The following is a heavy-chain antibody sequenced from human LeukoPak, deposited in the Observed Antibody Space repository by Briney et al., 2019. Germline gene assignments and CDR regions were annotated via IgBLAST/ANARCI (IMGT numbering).Heavy chain of an antibody. Sequence: SETLSLTCTVSGGSITSYYWSWIRQPPGKGLEWIGYTYYSGSTNYNPSLKSRVTISVDTSKNQFSLKLSSVTAADTAVYYCARSFPTRGYSSWGQGTLVTVSS. CDR2: TYYSGST. CDR3: ARSFPTRGYSS. CDR1: GGSITSYY. V-gene: IGHV4-59*01. J-gene: IGHJ5*02. D-gene: IGHD5-18*01.